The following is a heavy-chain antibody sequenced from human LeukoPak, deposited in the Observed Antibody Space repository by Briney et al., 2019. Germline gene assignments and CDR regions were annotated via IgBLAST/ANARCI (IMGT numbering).Heavy chain of an antibody. CDR1: GGSISSTSYY. D-gene: IGHD3-22*01. CDR2: IYYTGST. V-gene: IGHV4-39*01. J-gene: IGHJ2*01. Sequence: SETLPLTCTVSGGSISSTSYYWGWIRQPPGTGLEWIGTIYYTGSTYYNPSLKSRVTISVDMSKNHFSLKVRSVTAADTAVYYCARHPYYYDSTGTDWYFDLWGRGTLVTVSS. CDR3: ARHPYYYDSTGTDWYFDL.